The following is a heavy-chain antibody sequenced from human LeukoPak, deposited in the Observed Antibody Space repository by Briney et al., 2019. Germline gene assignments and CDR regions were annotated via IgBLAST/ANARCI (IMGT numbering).Heavy chain of an antibody. CDR1: GGSFSGYY. V-gene: IGHV4-34*01. J-gene: IGHJ4*02. Sequence: SETLSLTCAVYGGSFSGYYWSWIRQPPGKGLEWIGEINHSGSTNYNPSLKSRVTISVDTSKNQFSLKLSSVTAADTAVYYCAGLYSSGWMNYWGQGILVTVSS. CDR3: AGLYSSGWMNY. CDR2: INHSGST. D-gene: IGHD6-19*01.